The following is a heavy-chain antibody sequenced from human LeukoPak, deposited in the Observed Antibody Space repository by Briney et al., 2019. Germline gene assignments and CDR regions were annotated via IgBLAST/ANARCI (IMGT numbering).Heavy chain of an antibody. D-gene: IGHD3-3*01. CDR2: INPSGGST. Sequence: ASVKVSCKASGYTFTSYYMHWVRQAPGQGLEWMGIINPSGGSTSYAQKFQGRVTMTRDTSTSTVYMELSRLRSEDTAVYYCARVKNDFWSGSRLYYFDYWGQGTLVTVSS. V-gene: IGHV1-46*01. J-gene: IGHJ4*02. CDR3: ARVKNDFWSGSRLYYFDY. CDR1: GYTFTSYY.